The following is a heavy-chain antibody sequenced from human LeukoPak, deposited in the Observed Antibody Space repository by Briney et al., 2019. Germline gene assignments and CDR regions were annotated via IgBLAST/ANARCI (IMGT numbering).Heavy chain of an antibody. J-gene: IGHJ4*02. Sequence: PGGSLRLSCAASGFTFSSYSMNWVRQAPGKGLEWVSSISGSSSYIYYADSVKGRFTISRDNAKNSLYLQMNSLRAEDTAVYYCASVGPSSSPSDYWGQGTLVTVSS. CDR1: GFTFSSYS. CDR3: ASVGPSSSPSDY. V-gene: IGHV3-21*01. D-gene: IGHD6-6*01. CDR2: ISGSSSYI.